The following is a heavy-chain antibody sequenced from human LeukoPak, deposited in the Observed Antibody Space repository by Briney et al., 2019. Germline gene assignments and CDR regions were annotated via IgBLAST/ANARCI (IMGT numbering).Heavy chain of an antibody. J-gene: IGHJ4*02. V-gene: IGHV3-30*04. D-gene: IGHD1-26*01. CDR1: GFTFSSYA. Sequence: GGSLRLSCAASGFTFSSYAMHWVRQAPGKGLEWVAVVSYDGSNKYYANSVKGRFTISRDRSKNTLHLQMNSLRAEDTAIYYCARDTSFAVGATLDFWGQGTLVTVSS. CDR2: VSYDGSNK. CDR3: ARDTSFAVGATLDF.